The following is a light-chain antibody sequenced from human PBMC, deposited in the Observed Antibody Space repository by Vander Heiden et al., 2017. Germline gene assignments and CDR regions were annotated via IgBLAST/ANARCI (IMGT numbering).Light chain of an antibody. CDR1: QSISSW. CDR3: QQHDSFPET. CDR2: KAS. J-gene: IGKJ1*01. V-gene: IGKV1-5*03. Sequence: DIQMTQSPSTLSASVGDRVTITCRASQSISSWLAWYQQKPGKAPKLLIYKASTLESGVPSRFSGSGSGTDFTLTISSLQPDDFATYYCQQHDSFPETFGQGTKVXIK.